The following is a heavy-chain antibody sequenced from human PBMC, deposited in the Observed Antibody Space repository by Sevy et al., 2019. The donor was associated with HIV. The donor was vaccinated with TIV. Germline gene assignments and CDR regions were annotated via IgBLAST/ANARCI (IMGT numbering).Heavy chain of an antibody. CDR2: IWYDGTNK. V-gene: IGHV3-33*01. CDR1: GFTFSGYG. Sequence: GGSLRLSCAASGFTFSGYGVHWVRQAPGKGLEWVAVIWYDGTNKYYTDSVKGRFTISRDNSKNTLYLQMNSLRAEDTAVYYCAREHIAVAGIRYYFDYWGQGTLVTVSS. J-gene: IGHJ4*02. CDR3: AREHIAVAGIRYYFDY. D-gene: IGHD6-19*01.